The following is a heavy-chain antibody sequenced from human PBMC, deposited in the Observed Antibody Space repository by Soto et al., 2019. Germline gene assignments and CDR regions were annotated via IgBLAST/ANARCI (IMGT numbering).Heavy chain of an antibody. CDR1: GFPFSIYG. V-gene: IGHV3-33*01. D-gene: IGHD2-2*01. CDR3: ARVFGTSDYYHYGMDV. J-gene: IGHJ6*02. Sequence: GGSLRLSCAASGFPFSIYGMHWVRQSPGKGLEWVAVIWYDGSNKYYADSVKGRFTISRDNAKNTLYLQMNSLRTEDTAVYYCARVFGTSDYYHYGMDVWGQGTTVTVSS. CDR2: IWYDGSNK.